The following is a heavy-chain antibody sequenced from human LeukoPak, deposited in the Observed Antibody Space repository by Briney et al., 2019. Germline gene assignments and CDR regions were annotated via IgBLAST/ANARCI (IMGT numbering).Heavy chain of an antibody. D-gene: IGHD5-24*01. J-gene: IGHJ6*03. CDR3: ASRSAISRTYYYYYMDV. CDR2: IIPIFGTA. V-gene: IGHV1-69*05. CDR1: GGTFSSYA. Sequence: GSSVKVSCKASGGTFSSYAISWVRQAPGQGLEWMGGIIPIFGTANYAQKFQGRVTITTDESTSTAYMELSSLRSEDTAVYYCASRSAISRTYYYYYMDVWGKGTTVTVSS.